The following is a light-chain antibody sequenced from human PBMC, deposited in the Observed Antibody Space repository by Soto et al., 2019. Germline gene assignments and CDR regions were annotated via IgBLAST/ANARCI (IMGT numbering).Light chain of an antibody. CDR1: TGAVTSGHY. J-gene: IGLJ2*01. Sequence: QAVVTQEPSLTVSPGGTVTLTCGSSTGAVTSGHYPYWFQQKPGQAPRTLIYDTSNKHSWTPARFSGSLLGGKAALTLSGALPEDEAEYYCLLSYSGGRPIFGGGTKLTVL. CDR3: LLSYSGGRPI. V-gene: IGLV7-46*01. CDR2: DTS.